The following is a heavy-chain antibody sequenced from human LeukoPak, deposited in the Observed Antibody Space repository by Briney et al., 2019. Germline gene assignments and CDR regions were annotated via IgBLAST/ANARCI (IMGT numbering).Heavy chain of an antibody. J-gene: IGHJ4*02. CDR3: AVDRGYSYGSDY. Sequence: SETLSLTCAVSGYSISSGYYWGWIRQPPGKGLEWIGSIYHSGSTYYNPSLKSRVTISVDTSKNQFPLKLSSVTAADTAVYYCAVDRGYSYGSDYWGQGTLVTVSS. V-gene: IGHV4-38-2*01. CDR2: IYHSGST. D-gene: IGHD5-18*01. CDR1: GYSISSGYY.